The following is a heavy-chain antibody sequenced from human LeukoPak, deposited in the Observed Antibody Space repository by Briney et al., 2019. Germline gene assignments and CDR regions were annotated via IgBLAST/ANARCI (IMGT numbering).Heavy chain of an antibody. V-gene: IGHV3-30*02. CDR2: IRYDGSNK. CDR3: ARDYGEYSSSSGFDY. D-gene: IGHD6-6*01. CDR1: GFTFSSYG. J-gene: IGHJ4*02. Sequence: GGSLRLSCAASGFTFSSYGMHWVRQAPGKGLEWVAFIRYDGSNKYYADSVKGRFTISRDNSKNTLYLQMNSLRAEDTAVYYCARDYGEYSSSSGFDYWGQGTLVTVSS.